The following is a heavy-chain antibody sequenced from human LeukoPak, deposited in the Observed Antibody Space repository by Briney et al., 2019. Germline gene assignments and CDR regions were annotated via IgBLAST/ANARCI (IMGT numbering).Heavy chain of an antibody. CDR3: AKDKVYYDFWSGYQGGY. J-gene: IGHJ4*02. V-gene: IGHV3-74*01. D-gene: IGHD3-3*01. CDR2: IKGDGSIV. Sequence: GGSLRLSCAASGFTFSTFWMHWVRQGPGKGLVWVSRIKGDGSIVSYADSVKGRFTISRDNAKNTLYLQMNSLRAEDTAVYYCAKDKVYYDFWSGYQGGYWGQGTLVTVSS. CDR1: GFTFSTFW.